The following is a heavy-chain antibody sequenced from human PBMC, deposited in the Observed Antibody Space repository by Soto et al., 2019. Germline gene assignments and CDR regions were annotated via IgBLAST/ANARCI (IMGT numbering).Heavy chain of an antibody. D-gene: IGHD3-9*01. CDR2: ISGSGGST. CDR3: AREYYDILTGTYYFDY. J-gene: IGHJ4*02. V-gene: IGHV3-23*01. Sequence: GGSLRLSCAASGFTFSNYGMNWVRQAPGKGLEWVSAISGSGGSTYYADSVKGRFTISRHNSKNTLYLQMNSLRAEDTAVYYCAREYYDILTGTYYFDYWGQGTLVTVSS. CDR1: GFTFSNYG.